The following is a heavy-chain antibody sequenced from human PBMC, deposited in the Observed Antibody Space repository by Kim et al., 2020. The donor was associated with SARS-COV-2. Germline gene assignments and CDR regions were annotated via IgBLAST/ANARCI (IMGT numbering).Heavy chain of an antibody. CDR3: ARATGSTGNFDY. Sequence: YVDAVKGRFTSSRDNAKNSLYLQMNGLRAEDTAVYYCARATGSTGNFDYWGQGTLVTVSS. V-gene: IGHV3-7*03. J-gene: IGHJ4*02. D-gene: IGHD2-2*01.